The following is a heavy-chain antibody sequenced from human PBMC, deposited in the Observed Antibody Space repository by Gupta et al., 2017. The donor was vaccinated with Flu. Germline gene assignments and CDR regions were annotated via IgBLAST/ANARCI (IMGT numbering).Heavy chain of an antibody. V-gene: IGHV3-7*01. CDR3: ARGLRWLDN. Sequence: SGFTFSSYWMSWVRQAPGKGLEWVANIKQDGSEKYYVDSVKGRFTISRDNAKNSLYLEMNSLRAEDMAVYYCARGLRWLDNWGQGTLVTVSS. J-gene: IGHJ4*02. CDR2: IKQDGSEK. CDR1: GFTFSSYW. D-gene: IGHD4-17*01.